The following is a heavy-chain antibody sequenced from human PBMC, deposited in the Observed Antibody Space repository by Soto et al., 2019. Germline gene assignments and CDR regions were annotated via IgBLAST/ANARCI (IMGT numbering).Heavy chain of an antibody. D-gene: IGHD2-21*02. CDR3: ARDLRRHATAGRELDC. CDR2: VWYDGSHQ. Sequence: QVQVLESGGGVVQPGRSLRLSCAASGFTFSSYGMHWVRQAPGKGLEWVALVWYDGSHQYYTDSVKGRFTISRDNSKNTLYLQMNSLRAEDTAVYYCARDLRRHATAGRELDCWGQGTLVTVSS. J-gene: IGHJ4*02. V-gene: IGHV3-33*01. CDR1: GFTFSSYG.